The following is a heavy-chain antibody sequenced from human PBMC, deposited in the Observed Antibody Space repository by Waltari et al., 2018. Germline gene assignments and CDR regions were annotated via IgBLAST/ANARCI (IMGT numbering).Heavy chain of an antibody. CDR1: GVSLIGTNY. V-gene: IGHV4-4*02. D-gene: IGHD1-1*01. J-gene: IGHJ4*02. CDR2: IFHSGNT. Sequence: QVHLQESGPGLVQPSGTLSLTCAVSGVSLIGTNYWSWVRQPPGKGLGWIGEIFHSGNTNYNSPLKSRVTISMDTSKNQFSLTLISVTATDTAVYYCVRNQWKVSLFDFWGQGAKVSVSS. CDR3: VRNQWKVSLFDF.